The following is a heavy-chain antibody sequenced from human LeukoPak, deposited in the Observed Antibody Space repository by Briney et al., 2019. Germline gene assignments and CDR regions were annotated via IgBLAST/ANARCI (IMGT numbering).Heavy chain of an antibody. D-gene: IGHD1-1*01. CDR3: AKDVRLGDFDY. Sequence: GGSLRLSCAASGFSFSSYGMTWVRQAPGKGLEWVSSISGGGGSTNSADSVKGRFTISRDNSKNTLYLQMNSLRAEDTAVYYCAKDVRLGDFDYWGQGTLVTVSS. CDR1: GFSFSSYG. J-gene: IGHJ4*02. CDR2: ISGGGGST. V-gene: IGHV3-23*01.